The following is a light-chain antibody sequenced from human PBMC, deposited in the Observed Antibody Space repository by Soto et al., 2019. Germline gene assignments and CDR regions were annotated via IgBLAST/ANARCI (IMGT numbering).Light chain of an antibody. CDR2: GAS. CDR3: QPYKIRWT. CDR1: QSVSSN. V-gene: IGKV3-15*01. Sequence: EIVMTQSPATLSVSPGERATLSCRASQSVSSNLAWYQQKPGQAPRLLIYGASTRATGIPAKFSGGGSGTEFTLTISSLQSEDFGIYSCQPYKIRWTFGHGTKVDI. J-gene: IGKJ1*01.